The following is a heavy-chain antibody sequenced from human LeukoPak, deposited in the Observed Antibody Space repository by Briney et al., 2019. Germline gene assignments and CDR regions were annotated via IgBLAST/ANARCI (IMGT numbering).Heavy chain of an antibody. CDR1: GGSISRSNYY. CDR3: ARLEGSSVSFGY. V-gene: IGHV4-39*01. D-gene: IGHD6-6*01. Sequence: PSETLSLTCTVSGGSISRSNYYWGWIRQPPGKGLEWIGSISYSGSTYYNPSLKSRVTISVDTSKSQFSLKLSSVTAADTAVYYCARLEGSSVSFGYWGQGTLVTVSS. J-gene: IGHJ4*02. CDR2: ISYSGST.